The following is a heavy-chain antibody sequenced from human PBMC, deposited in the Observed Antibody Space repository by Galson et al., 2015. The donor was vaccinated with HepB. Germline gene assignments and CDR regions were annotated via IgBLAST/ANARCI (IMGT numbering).Heavy chain of an antibody. V-gene: IGHV1-3*01. CDR2: INAGNGNT. D-gene: IGHD3-3*01. CDR3: ARGTPLRFLEWLPPRYYYMDV. CDR1: GYTFTSYA. Sequence: SVKVSCKASGYTFTSYAMHWVRQAPGQRLEWMGWINAGNGNTKYSQKFQGRVTITRDTSASTAYMELSSLRSEDTAVYYCARGTPLRFLEWLPPRYYYMDVWGKGTTVTVSS. J-gene: IGHJ6*03.